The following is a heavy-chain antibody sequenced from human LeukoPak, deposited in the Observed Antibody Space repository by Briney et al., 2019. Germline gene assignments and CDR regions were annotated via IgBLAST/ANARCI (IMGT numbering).Heavy chain of an antibody. J-gene: IGHJ4*02. V-gene: IGHV3-23*01. CDR3: ARERAAAQDFDY. CDR1: GFTFSSYA. Sequence: GGSLRLSCAASGFTFSSYAMSWVRQAPGKGLEWVSAISGSGGSTYYADSVKGRFTISRDNSKNTPYLQMNSLRAEDTAVYYCARERAAAQDFDYWGQGTLVTVSS. CDR2: ISGSGGST. D-gene: IGHD6-13*01.